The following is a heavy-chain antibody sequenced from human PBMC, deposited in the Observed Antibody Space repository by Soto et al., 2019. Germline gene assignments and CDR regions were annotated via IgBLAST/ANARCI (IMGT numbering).Heavy chain of an antibody. Sequence: LQLQASGPGPVKPSETMSLTCTVSGGSISRSTYYWVWIRQPPGKVPEWIGSIYHSGNTYYNPSLKCRVKISVAISIKQFSLRLSSVTAADTAVYSCARGGSFGAYNGFDPWGKGTLVTVSS. D-gene: IGHD3-10*01. CDR1: GGSISRSTYY. CDR2: IYHSGNT. J-gene: IGHJ5*02. CDR3: ARGGSFGAYNGFDP. V-gene: IGHV4-39*01.